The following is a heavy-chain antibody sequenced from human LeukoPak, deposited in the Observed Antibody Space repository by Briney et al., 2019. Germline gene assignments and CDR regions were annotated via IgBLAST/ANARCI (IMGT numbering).Heavy chain of an antibody. CDR1: GFTFSSYG. CDR3: AELGITMIGGV. CDR2: ISSSSAYI. J-gene: IGHJ6*04. D-gene: IGHD3-10*02. Sequence: GGSLRLSCAASGFTFSSYGMSWVRQAPGKGLEWVSSISSSSAYIFYSDSVKGRFTISRDNAKNSLYLQMNSLRAEDTAVYYCAELGITMIGGVWGKGTTVTISS. V-gene: IGHV3-21*01.